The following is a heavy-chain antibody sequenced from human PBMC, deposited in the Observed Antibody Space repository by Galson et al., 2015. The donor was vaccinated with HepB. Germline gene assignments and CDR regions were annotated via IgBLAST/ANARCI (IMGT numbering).Heavy chain of an antibody. Sequence: ETLSLTCTVSGGSISSYYWNWIRQPPGKGLDWIGYIFYSGSTNYNPSLKCRVTISVDTSKNQFSLKLSSVTVADAAVYYCAREGDYGRYYYGMGVWGRGTTVTVSS. CDR3: AREGDYGRYYYGMGV. CDR1: GGSISSYY. J-gene: IGHJ6*02. CDR2: IFYSGST. D-gene: IGHD4-17*01. V-gene: IGHV4-59*01.